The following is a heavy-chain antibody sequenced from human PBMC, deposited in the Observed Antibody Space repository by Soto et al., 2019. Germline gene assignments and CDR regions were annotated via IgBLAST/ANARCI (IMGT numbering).Heavy chain of an antibody. CDR1: GDTFNFYS. CDR3: ATSYGSGYRAFDY. D-gene: IGHD3-10*01. Sequence: QVQLVQSGTEVKRPGSSVKVSCKASGDTFNFYSINWVRQAPGLGLEWMGRVNPILSMSNYAQRFQGRATXTXDXSTSTAYMELSGLRSDDTAIYYCATSYGSGYRAFDYWGQGALVTVSS. V-gene: IGHV1-69*04. J-gene: IGHJ4*02. CDR2: VNPILSMS.